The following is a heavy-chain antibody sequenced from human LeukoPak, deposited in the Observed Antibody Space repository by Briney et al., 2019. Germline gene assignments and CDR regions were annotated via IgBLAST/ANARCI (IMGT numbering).Heavy chain of an antibody. D-gene: IGHD3-10*01. CDR1: GFTVSSNE. V-gene: IGHV3-38-3*01. CDR3: TRVGGHGYDY. CDR2: ISGGST. J-gene: IGHJ4*02. Sequence: GGSLRLSCAASGFTVSSNEMSWVRQAPGKGLEWVSSISGGSTYYADSRKGRLTISRDNSKNTMFLQMDVLRADDTAVYYCTRVGGHGYDYWGQGTLVTVSS.